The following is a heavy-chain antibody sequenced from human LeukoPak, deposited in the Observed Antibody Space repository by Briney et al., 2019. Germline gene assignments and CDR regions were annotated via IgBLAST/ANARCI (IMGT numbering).Heavy chain of an antibody. V-gene: IGHV3-23*01. D-gene: IGHD2-2*01. CDR2: ISGSGGET. CDR3: SKDPSSIEEDAFDI. Sequence: GGSLRLSCAASGFTFSSYAMSWVRQAPGKGLEWVSAISGSGGETYYADSVKGRFTISRDNSKNTLYLQMNSLRAEDTAVHYCSKDPSSIEEDAFDIWGQGTMVTVSS. J-gene: IGHJ3*02. CDR1: GFTFSSYA.